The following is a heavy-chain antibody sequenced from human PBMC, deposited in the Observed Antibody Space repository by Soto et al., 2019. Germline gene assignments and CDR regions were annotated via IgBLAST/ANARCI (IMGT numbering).Heavy chain of an antibody. CDR1: GFTFSSYT. Sequence: LRLSCAASGFTFSSYTMNWVRQAPGKGLEWVGRIKSKTDGGTTDYAAPVKGRFTISRDDSKNTLYLQMNSLKTEDTAVYYCTTDPVTMIVVVPSSGWGQGTLVTVSS. V-gene: IGHV3-15*07. D-gene: IGHD3-22*01. CDR2: IKSKTDGGTT. CDR3: TTDPVTMIVVVPSSG. J-gene: IGHJ4*02.